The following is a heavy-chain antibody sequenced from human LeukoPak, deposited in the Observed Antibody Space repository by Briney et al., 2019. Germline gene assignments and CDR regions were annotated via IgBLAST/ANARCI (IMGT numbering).Heavy chain of an antibody. D-gene: IGHD2-2*02. CDR1: GFTFDDYA. Sequence: GGSLRLSCAASGFTFDDYAMHWVRQAPGKGLEWVSGISWNSGSIGYADSVKGRFTISRDNAKNSLYLQMNSLRAEDTALYYCAKLYDAFDIWGQGTMVTVSS. CDR3: AKLYDAFDI. V-gene: IGHV3-9*01. J-gene: IGHJ3*02. CDR2: ISWNSGSI.